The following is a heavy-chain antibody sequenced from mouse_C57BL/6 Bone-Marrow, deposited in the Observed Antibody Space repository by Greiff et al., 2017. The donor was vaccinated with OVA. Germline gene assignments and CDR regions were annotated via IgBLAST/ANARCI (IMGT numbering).Heavy chain of an antibody. V-gene: IGHV1-15*01. J-gene: IGHJ2*01. D-gene: IGHD2-3*01. CDR3: TREGCLLFFDY. Sequence: QVQLQQSGAELVRPGASVTLSCKASGYTFTDYEMHWVKQTPVHGLEWIGAIDPETGGTAYNQKFKGKAILTADKSSRTSYMELRSLTSEFSAVYYCTREGCLLFFDYWGQGTTLTVSS. CDR2: IDPETGGT. CDR1: GYTFTDYE.